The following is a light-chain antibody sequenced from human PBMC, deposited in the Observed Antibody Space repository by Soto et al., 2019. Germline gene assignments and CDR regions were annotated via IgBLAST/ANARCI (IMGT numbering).Light chain of an antibody. V-gene: IGKV2D-30*01. Sequence: DVVLTQSPLSLPVNFGQPASISCRSSKSLVYSDGNTHLSWFHQRPGQAPRRLIYRVSSWDSGVPDRFSGSGSGTDFTLEISRVQAEDVGIYCCPQGTHSPRTFGRGTKVEVK. CDR1: KSLVYSDGNTH. CDR3: PQGTHSPRT. CDR2: RVS. J-gene: IGKJ1*01.